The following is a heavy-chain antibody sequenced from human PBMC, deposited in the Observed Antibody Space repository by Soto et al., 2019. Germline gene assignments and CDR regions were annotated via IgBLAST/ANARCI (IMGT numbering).Heavy chain of an antibody. CDR2: ISGSGGST. Sequence: GGSLRLSCAASGFTFSSYAMSWVRQAPGKGLEWVSAISGSGGSTYYADSVKGRFTISRDNSKNTLYLQMNSLRAEDTAVYYCAKVGGYCSSTSCYALPQHYYYYMDVWGKGTTVTVSS. CDR3: AKVGGYCSSTSCYALPQHYYYYMDV. D-gene: IGHD2-2*01. CDR1: GFTFSSYA. J-gene: IGHJ6*03. V-gene: IGHV3-23*01.